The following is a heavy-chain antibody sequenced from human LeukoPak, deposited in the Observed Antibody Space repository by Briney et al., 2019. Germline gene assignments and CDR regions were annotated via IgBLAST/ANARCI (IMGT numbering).Heavy chain of an antibody. V-gene: IGHV3-7*01. J-gene: IGHJ3*01. CDR2: IKQDGSEK. Sequence: PGGSLRLSCAASGFTFSTYWMTWVRQVPGKGLEWVANIKQDGSEKYYVDSVKGRFTISRDNAKSSLYLQMNSLRAEDTAVYYCARAWFGELSYWGQGTMVTVSS. CDR3: ARAWFGELSY. CDR1: GFTFSTYW. D-gene: IGHD3-10*01.